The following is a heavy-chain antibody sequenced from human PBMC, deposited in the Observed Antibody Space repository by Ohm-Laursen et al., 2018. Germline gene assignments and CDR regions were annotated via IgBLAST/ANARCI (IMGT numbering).Heavy chain of an antibody. CDR1: GYTFTGYY. J-gene: IGHJ5*02. D-gene: IGHD5-12*01. CDR3: ARDEGGYDSHRFDP. CDR2: INPNSGGT. Sequence: SVKVSCKASGYTFTGYYMHWVRQAPGQGLEWMGWINPNSGGTNYAQKFQGRVTMTRDTSISTAYMELSSLRSEDTAVYYCARDEGGYDSHRFDPWGQGTLVTVSS. V-gene: IGHV1-2*02.